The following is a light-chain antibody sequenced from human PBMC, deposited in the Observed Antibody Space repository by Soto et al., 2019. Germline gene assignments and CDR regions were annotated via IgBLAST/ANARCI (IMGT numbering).Light chain of an antibody. CDR1: SDGIAY. V-gene: IGKV3-20*01. CDR2: GAF. Sequence: SDGIAYFSWFQQKPGQAPRLLIHGAFSRATGIPDRFSGSGSGTDFTLTISRLEPEDFAVYYCQQYGTSPLTFGGGPKVDI. J-gene: IGKJ4*01. CDR3: QQYGTSPLT.